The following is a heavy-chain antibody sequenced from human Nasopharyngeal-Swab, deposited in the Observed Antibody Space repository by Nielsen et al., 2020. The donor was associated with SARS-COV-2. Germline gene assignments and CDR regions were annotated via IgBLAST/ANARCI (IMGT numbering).Heavy chain of an antibody. D-gene: IGHD6-19*01. CDR3: ARDPTSVAGTGDYYYGMDV. Sequence: SVTVSCKASRYTFTGYYMHWLRQAPGQGLEWMGWINPNSGGTNYAQKFQGRVTMTRDTSISTAYMELSRLRSDDTAVYYCARDPTSVAGTGDYYYGMDVWGQGTTVTVSS. J-gene: IGHJ6*02. V-gene: IGHV1-2*02. CDR1: RYTFTGYY. CDR2: INPNSGGT.